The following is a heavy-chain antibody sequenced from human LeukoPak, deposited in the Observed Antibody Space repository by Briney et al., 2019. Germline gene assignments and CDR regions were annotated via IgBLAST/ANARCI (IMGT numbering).Heavy chain of an antibody. CDR2: ISDSGGST. Sequence: GGSLRLSCAASGFTFGSYAMNWVRLAPGKGLEWVSSISDSGGSTYYADSAKGRFTISRDNSKNTLYLQMDSLRAEDTAVYYCARDYADYVGFFFFDHWGQGTLVTVSS. CDR1: GFTFGSYA. V-gene: IGHV3-23*01. D-gene: IGHD4-17*01. J-gene: IGHJ4*02. CDR3: ARDYADYVGFFFFDH.